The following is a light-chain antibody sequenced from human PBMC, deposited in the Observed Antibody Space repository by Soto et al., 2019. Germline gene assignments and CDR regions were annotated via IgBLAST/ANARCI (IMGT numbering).Light chain of an antibody. V-gene: IGKV3-15*01. Sequence: EIVMTQSPVTLSVSPGERATLSCRASQSVSSKLAWYQQKPGQSPRLLIYGESTRATDIPARFSGSGSGTEYKLSNSSRQSEDFAVYYCQQYNNWPQPFGQGTKLEIK. CDR1: QSVSSK. J-gene: IGKJ2*01. CDR2: GES. CDR3: QQYNNWPQP.